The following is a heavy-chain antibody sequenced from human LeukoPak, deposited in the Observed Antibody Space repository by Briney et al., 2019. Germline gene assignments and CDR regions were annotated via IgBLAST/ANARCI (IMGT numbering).Heavy chain of an antibody. J-gene: IGHJ3*02. D-gene: IGHD1-14*01. CDR2: ISGSGYI. Sequence: GGSLRLSCAASGFTFTSYAMSWVRQAPGNGLEWVSAISGSGYIYYADSVKGRFTISRDNAKNSLYLQMNSLRAEDTAVYYCARDSLRDRGPFDMWGQGTMVTVSA. CDR1: GFTFTSYA. CDR3: ARDSLRDRGPFDM. V-gene: IGHV3-21*01.